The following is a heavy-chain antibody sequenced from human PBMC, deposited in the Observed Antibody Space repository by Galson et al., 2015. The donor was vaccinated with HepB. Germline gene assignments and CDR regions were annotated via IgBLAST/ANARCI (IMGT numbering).Heavy chain of an antibody. CDR2: IRYDGSNK. J-gene: IGHJ6*02. CDR1: GFTFSSYG. CDR3: AKDHRGYSYGGGVLYYYGMDV. D-gene: IGHD5-18*01. V-gene: IGHV3-30*02. Sequence: SLRLSCAASGFTFSSYGMHWVRQAPGKGLEWVAFIRYDGSNKYYADSVKGRFTISRDNSKNTLYLQMNSLRAEDTAVYYCAKDHRGYSYGGGVLYYYGMDVWGQGTTVTVSS.